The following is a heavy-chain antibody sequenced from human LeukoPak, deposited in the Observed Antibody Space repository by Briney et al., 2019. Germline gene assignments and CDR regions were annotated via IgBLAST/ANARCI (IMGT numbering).Heavy chain of an antibody. V-gene: IGHV4-59*08. CDR1: GGSISSYY. J-gene: IGHJ5*02. CDR2: IYYSGST. D-gene: IGHD3-3*01. CDR3: ARHDDLRSPRNWFDP. Sequence: SETLSLTCTVSGGSISSYYWSWIRQPPGKGLEWIGYIYYSGSTNYNPSLKSRVTISVDTSKNQFSLKLSSVTAADTAVYYCARHDDLRSPRNWFDPWGQGTLVTVSS.